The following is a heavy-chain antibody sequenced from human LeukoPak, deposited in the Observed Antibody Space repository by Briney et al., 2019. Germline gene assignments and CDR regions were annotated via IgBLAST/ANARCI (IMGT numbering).Heavy chain of an antibody. D-gene: IGHD2-2*01. V-gene: IGHV4-61*02. J-gene: IGHJ5*02. Sequence: SQTLSLTCTVSGGSISSGSYYWNWIRQPAGKGLEWIGRIYTSGSTNYNPSLKSRVTISVDTSKNQFSLKLSSVTAADTAVYYCARHLYCSSTSCPNWFDPWGQGTLVTVSS. CDR2: IYTSGST. CDR1: GGSISSGSYY. CDR3: ARHLYCSSTSCPNWFDP.